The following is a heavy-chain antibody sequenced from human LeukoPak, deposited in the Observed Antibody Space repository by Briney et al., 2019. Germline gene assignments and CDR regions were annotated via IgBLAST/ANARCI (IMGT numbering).Heavy chain of an antibody. CDR1: GFTFSSYA. D-gene: IGHD3-3*01. V-gene: IGHV3-30*04. CDR3: ARWGGQYDFWSGYYSFDY. Sequence: GGSVRLSCAASGFTFSSYAMHWVRQAPGKGVEGVAVISNDGSNKYYADSVKGRFTISRDNSKNTLYLQKNSLRAEDTAVYYCARWGGQYDFWSGYYSFDYWGQGTLVSVSS. CDR2: ISNDGSNK. J-gene: IGHJ4*02.